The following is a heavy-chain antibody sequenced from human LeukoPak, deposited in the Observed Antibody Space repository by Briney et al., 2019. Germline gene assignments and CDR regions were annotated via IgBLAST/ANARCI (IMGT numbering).Heavy chain of an antibody. CDR2: INPRGDYT. V-gene: IGHV1-46*01. CDR3: AREPGAYSPFDY. Sequence: GASVKVSCKPFGYTFTSYYIHWVRQAPGQGLEWMGIINPRGDYTTYAQNFQGRVTMTRDTSTSTIYMELSSLRSEDTAVYYCAREPGAYSPFDYWGQGTLVTVSS. J-gene: IGHJ4*02. D-gene: IGHD5-18*01. CDR1: GYTFTSYY.